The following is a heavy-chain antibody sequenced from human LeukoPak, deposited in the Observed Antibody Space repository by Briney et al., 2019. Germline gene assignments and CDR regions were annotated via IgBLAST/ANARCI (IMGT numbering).Heavy chain of an antibody. CDR2: MNPNSGNT. V-gene: IGHV1-8*01. D-gene: IGHD2-2*01. CDR1: GYTFTSYD. J-gene: IGHJ6*03. Sequence: ASVKVSCKASGYTFTSYDINWVRQATGQGLEWMGWMNPNSGNTGYAQKCQGRVTMTRNTSISTAYMELSSLRSEDTAVYYCARSPAAGYYYYMDVWGKGTTVTVSS. CDR3: ARSPAAGYYYYMDV.